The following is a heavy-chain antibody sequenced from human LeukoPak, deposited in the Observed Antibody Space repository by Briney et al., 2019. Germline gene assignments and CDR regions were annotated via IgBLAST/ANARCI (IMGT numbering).Heavy chain of an antibody. D-gene: IGHD1-26*01. CDR1: GFTFSRYA. CDR3: AKERTVVGYTTGVND. Sequence: GGSLRLSCAASGFTFSRYAMTWVRQAPGQGLEWVSAISGSGGSTYYAASVKGRFTISRDNSKNALYLQMNTLSAEDTDVYYWAKERTVVGYTTGVNDWGQGTLVTVSS. V-gene: IGHV3-23*01. J-gene: IGHJ4*02. CDR2: ISGSGGST.